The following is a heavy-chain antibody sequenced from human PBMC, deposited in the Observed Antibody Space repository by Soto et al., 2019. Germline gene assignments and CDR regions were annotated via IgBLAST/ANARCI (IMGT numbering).Heavy chain of an antibody. Sequence: ASVKVSCKASGYTLIMYYIHWMRQAPGQGLEWMGLINPSGGSTTYAQKFQGRVTMTRDTSTSTVYMDLSSLKSEDTAVYYCAKGVPGIAVAGTGYFQHWGQGTLVTVSS. CDR1: GYTLIMYY. CDR2: INPSGGST. D-gene: IGHD6-19*01. V-gene: IGHV1-46*01. CDR3: AKGVPGIAVAGTGYFQH. J-gene: IGHJ1*01.